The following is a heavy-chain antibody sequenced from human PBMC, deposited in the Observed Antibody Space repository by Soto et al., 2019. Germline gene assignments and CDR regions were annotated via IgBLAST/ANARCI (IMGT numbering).Heavy chain of an antibody. V-gene: IGHV3-74*01. CDR3: ARVPYCSSSSCYSYFDS. CDR2: ISSDGSST. J-gene: IGHJ4*02. D-gene: IGHD2-2*01. Sequence: EVQLVESGGGLVQLGGSLRLSCAASGFTLSNYWMHWARQAPGKGLVWVSRISSDGSSTNYADSVKGRFTISRDNAKNTLHLQMNSLRAEDTAVYYCARVPYCSSSSCYSYFDSWGQGTLVTVSS. CDR1: GFTLSNYW.